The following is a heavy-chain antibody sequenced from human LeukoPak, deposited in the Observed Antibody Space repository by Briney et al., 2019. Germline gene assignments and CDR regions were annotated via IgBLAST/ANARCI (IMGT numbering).Heavy chain of an antibody. V-gene: IGHV3-20*04. Sequence: GGSLRLSCGASGFTFDDYGMSWVRQAPGKGQEWVSGINWNGGSTGYADSVKGRFTISRDNAKNSLYLQMNSLRAEDTALYYCARDSISHDAFDIWGQGTMVTVSS. D-gene: IGHD2-2*01. CDR3: ARDSISHDAFDI. CDR2: INWNGGST. CDR1: GFTFDDYG. J-gene: IGHJ3*02.